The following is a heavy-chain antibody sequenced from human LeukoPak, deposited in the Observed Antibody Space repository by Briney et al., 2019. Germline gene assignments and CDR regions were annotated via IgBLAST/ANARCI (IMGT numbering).Heavy chain of an antibody. CDR3: ARRYYYDSSGYYVY. D-gene: IGHD3-22*01. V-gene: IGHV4-39*01. J-gene: IGHJ4*02. CDR2: IYYSGST. CDR1: GGSISSSGYY. Sequence: SETLSLTCTVSGGSISSSGYYWGWIRQPPGKGLEWIGSIYYSGSTYYNPSLKSRVTISVDTSKNQFSLKLSSVTAADTAVYYCARRYYYDSSGYYVYWGQGTLVTVSS.